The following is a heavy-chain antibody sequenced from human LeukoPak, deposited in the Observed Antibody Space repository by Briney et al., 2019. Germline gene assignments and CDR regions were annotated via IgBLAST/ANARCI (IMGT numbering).Heavy chain of an antibody. D-gene: IGHD5-12*01. Sequence: GGSLRPSCAASGFTVSSNSMSWVRQAPGKGLEWVSAVYSGGSTFYADSVKGRFTISRNNAGDTLYLQMNSLRAEDTGVYYCATDLSGRQDYWGQGTLVTVSS. J-gene: IGHJ4*02. CDR2: VYSGGST. V-gene: IGHV3-53*01. CDR3: ATDLSGRQDY. CDR1: GFTVSSNS.